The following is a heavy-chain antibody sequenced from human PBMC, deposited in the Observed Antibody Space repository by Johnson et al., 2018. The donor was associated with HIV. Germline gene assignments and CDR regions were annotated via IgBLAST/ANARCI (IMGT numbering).Heavy chain of an antibody. D-gene: IGHD7-27*01. CDR1: GFSFDDYG. CDR3: ARDPSSQYSRLTGDFGSFDM. Sequence: VQLVESGGGVVRPGGSLRLSCEGSGFSFDDYGISWVRQAPGKGLEWVSGVSWIGGSTGYADSVKGRFSISRDNVKNSLYLQMNSLRVEDTALYYCARDPSSQYSRLTGDFGSFDMWGQWTMVIVAS. J-gene: IGHJ3*02. V-gene: IGHV3-20*04. CDR2: VSWIGGST.